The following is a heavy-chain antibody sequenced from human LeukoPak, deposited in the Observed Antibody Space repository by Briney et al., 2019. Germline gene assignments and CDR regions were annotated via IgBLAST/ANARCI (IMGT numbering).Heavy chain of an antibody. CDR3: ATVTLSDYVEVYYYYGMDV. V-gene: IGHV1-24*01. CDR1: GYTLTDLS. D-gene: IGHD4-17*01. J-gene: IGHJ6*02. Sequence: ASVKVSCKVSGYTLTDLSMHWVRQAPGKGLEWMGGFDPEDGETIYAQKFQGRVTMTEDTSTDTAYMELSSLRSEDTVVYYCATVTLSDYVEVYYYYGMDVWGQGTTVTVSS. CDR2: FDPEDGET.